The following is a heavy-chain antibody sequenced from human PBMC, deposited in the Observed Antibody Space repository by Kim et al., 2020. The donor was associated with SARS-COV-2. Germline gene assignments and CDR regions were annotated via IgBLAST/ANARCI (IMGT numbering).Heavy chain of an antibody. V-gene: IGHV4-39*01. CDR3: ARRGYCSSTSCYGGWFDP. J-gene: IGHJ5*02. CDR1: GGSISSSSYY. D-gene: IGHD2-2*01. Sequence: SETLSLTCTVSGGSISSSSYYWGWIRQPPGKGLEWIGSIYYSGSTYYNPSLKSRVTISVDTSKNQFSLKLSSVTAADTAVYYCARRGYCSSTSCYGGWFDPWGQGTLVTVSS. CDR2: IYYSGST.